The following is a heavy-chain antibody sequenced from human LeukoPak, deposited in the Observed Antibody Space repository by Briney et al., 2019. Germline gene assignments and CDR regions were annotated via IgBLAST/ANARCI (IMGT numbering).Heavy chain of an antibody. CDR3: ARTYYYDSSGYLGLDY. J-gene: IGHJ4*02. Sequence: SVNVSCKASGGTLTSYGINWVRQAPGQGLEWMGRIIPIVGIINYAQKFQGRVTITADKSTSTAYMELSSLRSEDTAVYYCARTYYYDSSGYLGLDYWGQGTLVTVSS. D-gene: IGHD3-22*01. CDR1: GGTLTSYG. V-gene: IGHV1-69*04. CDR2: IIPIVGII.